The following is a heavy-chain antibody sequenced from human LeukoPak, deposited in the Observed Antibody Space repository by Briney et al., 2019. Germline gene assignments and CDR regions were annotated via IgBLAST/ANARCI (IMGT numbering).Heavy chain of an antibody. V-gene: IGHV3-30*18. Sequence: PGGSLRLSCAASGFTFSGFGMHWVRQAPGKGLEWVAVISYDGSNKYYADSVKGRFTISRDNSKNTLYLQMNSLRAEDTAVYYCANAEGYCSGGSCRPRLYYGMDVWGQGTTVTVSS. CDR2: ISYDGSNK. CDR1: GFTFSGFG. J-gene: IGHJ6*02. CDR3: ANAEGYCSGGSCRPRLYYGMDV. D-gene: IGHD2-15*01.